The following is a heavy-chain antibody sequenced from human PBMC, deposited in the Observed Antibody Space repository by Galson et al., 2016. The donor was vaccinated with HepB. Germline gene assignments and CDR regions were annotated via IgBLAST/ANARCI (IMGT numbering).Heavy chain of an antibody. V-gene: IGHV3-21*06. CDR1: GFNFNTFT. J-gene: IGHJ4*02. CDR2: ISGGSQHI. CDR3: ARQVAGLSG. D-gene: IGHD6-19*01. Sequence: SLRLSCAASGFNFNTFTMHWVRQAPGKGLEWVSSISGGSQHIYYADSVNGRFAISRDNAANSVFLEMNSLRVDDSGVYVCARQVAGLSGWGQGSLVIVSS.